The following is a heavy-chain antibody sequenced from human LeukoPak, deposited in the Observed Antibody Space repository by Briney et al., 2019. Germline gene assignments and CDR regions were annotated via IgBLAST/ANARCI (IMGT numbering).Heavy chain of an antibody. J-gene: IGHJ5*02. V-gene: IGHV3-30*02. CDR2: IRYDGSNK. CDR1: GFTFSSYG. Sequence: RSGGSLRLSCAASGFTFSSYGMHWVRQAPGKGLEWVAFIRYDGSNKYYADSVKGRFTISRDNSKNTLYLQMNSLRAEDTAVYYCAKRGISSSGYQNWFDPWGQGTLVTVSS. D-gene: IGHD3-22*01. CDR3: AKRGISSSGYQNWFDP.